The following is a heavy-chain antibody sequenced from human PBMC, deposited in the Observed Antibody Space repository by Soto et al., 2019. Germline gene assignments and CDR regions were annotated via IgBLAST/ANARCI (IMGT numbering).Heavy chain of an antibody. Sequence: QVQLQASGPGLVKPSQTLSLTCTVSGGSISSGGYYWSWIRQHPGKGLEWIGYIYYSGSTYYNPSLKSRVTISVGTSKNQFSLKLSSVTAADTAVYYCARGARDVGCFDYWGQGTLVTVSS. J-gene: IGHJ4*02. D-gene: IGHD1-26*01. CDR3: ARGARDVGCFDY. CDR2: IYYSGST. V-gene: IGHV4-31*03. CDR1: GGSISSGGYY.